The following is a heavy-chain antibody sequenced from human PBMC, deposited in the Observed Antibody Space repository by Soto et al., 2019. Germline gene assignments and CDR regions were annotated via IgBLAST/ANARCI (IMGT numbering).Heavy chain of an antibody. CDR1: GGTFSSYA. J-gene: IGHJ5*02. V-gene: IGHV1-69*01. D-gene: IGHD6-6*01. Sequence: QVQLVQSGAEVKKPGSSVKVSCKASGGTFSSYAISWVRQAPGQGLEWMGGIIPIFGTANYAQKFQGRVTINADESTSKAYMELSSMRSEDTAVYYCSSSSFATGDFDPWGQGTLVTVSS. CDR3: SSSSFATGDFDP. CDR2: IIPIFGTA.